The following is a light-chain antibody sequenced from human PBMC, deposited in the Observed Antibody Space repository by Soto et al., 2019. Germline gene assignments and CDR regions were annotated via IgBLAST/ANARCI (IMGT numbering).Light chain of an antibody. CDR2: EVS. J-gene: IGLJ2*01. V-gene: IGLV2-14*01. CDR3: SSYTTSSTPVL. CDR1: SSDFGFYNY. Sequence: QSALTQPASVSGSPGQSITISCTGTSSDFGFYNYVSWYQYHPGKAPKLLIYEVSNRPSGVSYRFSGSKSGNTASLTISGLQAEDEADYFCSSYTTSSTPVLFGGGTKLTVL.